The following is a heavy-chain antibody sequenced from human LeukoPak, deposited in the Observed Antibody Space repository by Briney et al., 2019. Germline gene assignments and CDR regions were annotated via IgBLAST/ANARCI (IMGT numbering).Heavy chain of an antibody. V-gene: IGHV3-48*03. J-gene: IGHJ3*02. D-gene: IGHD3-22*01. CDR2: ITSSGSAI. Sequence: PGGSLRLSCAASGFTFNTYEMNWVRQAPGKGLEWVSYITSSGSAIHYADSVRGRFTTSRDNAQNSLYLQMNSLGVEDTAVYYCASWCYDSSSYRDAFHIWGQGTMVTVSS. CDR1: GFTFNTYE. CDR3: ASWCYDSSSYRDAFHI.